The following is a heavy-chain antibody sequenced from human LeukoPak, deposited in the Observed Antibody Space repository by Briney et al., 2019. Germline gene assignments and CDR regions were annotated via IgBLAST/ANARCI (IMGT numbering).Heavy chain of an antibody. Sequence: GGSLRLSCAASGFTFSSYWMHWVRQAPGKGLGWVSRINSDGSSTRYADSVKGRLTISRDKAQNTRYLRMNSLRAEEQPAYYPSRTTVTSVVWFDPWGQGTLVTVSS. CDR3: SRTTVTSVVWFDP. V-gene: IGHV3-74*01. CDR1: GFTFSSYW. CDR2: INSDGSST. J-gene: IGHJ5*02. D-gene: IGHD4-17*01.